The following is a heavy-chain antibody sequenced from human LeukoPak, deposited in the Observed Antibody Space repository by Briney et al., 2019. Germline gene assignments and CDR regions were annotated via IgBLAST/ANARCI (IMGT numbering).Heavy chain of an antibody. CDR3: XRGGSWVAAAGTVTWLDP. J-gene: IGHJ5*02. D-gene: IGHD6-13*01. V-gene: IGHV4-61*02. CDR2: IYTSGST. CDR1: GGSISSGSYY. Sequence: SETLSLTCTVSGGSISSGSYYWSWIRQPAGKGLEWIGRIYTSGSTNYNPSLKSRVTISVDTSKNQFSLKLSSVTAADTAVYXXXRGGSWVAAAGTVTWLDPWGQGTLVTVSS.